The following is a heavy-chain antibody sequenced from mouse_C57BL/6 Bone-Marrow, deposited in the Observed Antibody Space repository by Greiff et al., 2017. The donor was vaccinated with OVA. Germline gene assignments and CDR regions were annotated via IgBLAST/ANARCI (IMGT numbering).Heavy chain of an antibody. J-gene: IGHJ2*01. CDR2: IYPGSGNT. D-gene: IGHD2-4*01. Sequence: VQLQQSGAELVRPGASVKLSCKASGYTFTDYYINWVKQRPGQGLEWIARIYPGSGNTYYNEKFKGKATLTAEKSSSTAYMQLSSLTSEDSAVYFCARDRDYDEKDYYFDYWGQGTTLTVSS. V-gene: IGHV1-76*01. CDR3: ARDRDYDEKDYYFDY. CDR1: GYTFTDYY.